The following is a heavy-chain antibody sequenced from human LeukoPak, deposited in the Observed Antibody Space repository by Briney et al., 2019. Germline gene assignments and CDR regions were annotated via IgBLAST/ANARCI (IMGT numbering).Heavy chain of an antibody. CDR3: VSPRGFSYGYFDY. CDR2: IYYSKNT. J-gene: IGHJ4*02. V-gene: IGHV4-34*01. CDR1: GGSFSGYY. D-gene: IGHD5-18*01. Sequence: SETLSLTCAVYGGSFSGYYWGWIRQPPGKGLEWIGSIYYSKNTYYNPSLKSRVTISVDTSKNQFSLTLGSVSATDTAVYYCVSPRGFSYGYFDYWGQGTLVTVSS.